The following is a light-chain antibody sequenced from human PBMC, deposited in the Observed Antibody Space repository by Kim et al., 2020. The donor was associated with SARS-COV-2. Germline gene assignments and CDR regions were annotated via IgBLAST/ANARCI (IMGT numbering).Light chain of an antibody. Sequence: EIVLTQSPGTLSLSPGERATLSCRASQSVSSSYLAWYQQKPGQAPRLLIYSASSRATGIPDRFSGSGSGTDFTLTISRLEPEDFAVYCWQHDRSSPWTFGQGTKVEIK. V-gene: IGKV3-20*01. CDR1: QSVSSSY. CDR2: SAS. CDR3: QHDRSSPWT. J-gene: IGKJ1*01.